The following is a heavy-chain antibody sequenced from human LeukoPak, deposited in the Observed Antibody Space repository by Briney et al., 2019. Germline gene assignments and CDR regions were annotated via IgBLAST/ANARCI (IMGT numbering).Heavy chain of an antibody. J-gene: IGHJ5*02. Sequence: GESLKISCKGSGYSFTSYWIGWVRQLPGKGLEWMGIIYPGDSDTRYSPSFQGQVTISADKSISTAYLQWSSLKASDTAMYYCARQVAAAAPRDGDWFDPWGQGTLVTVSS. CDR1: GYSFTSYW. CDR2: IYPGDSDT. V-gene: IGHV5-51*01. D-gene: IGHD6-13*01. CDR3: ARQVAAAAPRDGDWFDP.